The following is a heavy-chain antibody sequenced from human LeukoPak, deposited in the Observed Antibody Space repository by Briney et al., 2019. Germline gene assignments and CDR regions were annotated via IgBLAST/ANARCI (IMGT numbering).Heavy chain of an antibody. CDR1: GGSISSSSYY. Sequence: SETLSLTCTVSGGSISSSSYYWGWIRQPPGKGLEWIGSIYYSGSTYYNPSLKSRVTISVDTSKNQFSLKLSSVTAADTAVYYCARLSAVYHDFWSGYYDRPSNYFDYWGQGTLVTVSS. V-gene: IGHV4-39*01. CDR2: IYYSGST. J-gene: IGHJ4*02. CDR3: ARLSAVYHDFWSGYYDRPSNYFDY. D-gene: IGHD3-3*01.